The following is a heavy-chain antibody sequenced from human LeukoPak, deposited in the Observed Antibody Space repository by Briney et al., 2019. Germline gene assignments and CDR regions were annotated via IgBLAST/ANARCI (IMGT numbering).Heavy chain of an antibody. Sequence: PSETLSLTCTVSGYSISSGYYWGWIRQPPGQGLEWIGTIYHSGSTYYNPSLKSRVTISVDTSKNQFSLKLTSVTAADTAVYYCARVRGYCSSTICYRYYFDYWGQGTLVTASS. CDR1: GYSISSGYY. D-gene: IGHD2-2*01. CDR2: IYHSGST. J-gene: IGHJ4*02. V-gene: IGHV4-38-2*02. CDR3: ARVRGYCSSTICYRYYFDY.